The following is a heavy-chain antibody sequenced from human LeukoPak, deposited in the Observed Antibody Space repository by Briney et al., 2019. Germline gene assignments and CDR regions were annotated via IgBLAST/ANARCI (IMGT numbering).Heavy chain of an antibody. CDR3: ARGRTEWELQDY. Sequence: PGGSLRLSCAASGFTFSSYSMNWVRQAPGKGLEWVSSISSSSYIYYADSVKGRFTISRDNAKNSLYLQMNSLRAEDTAVYYCARGRTEWELQDYWGQGTLVTVSS. J-gene: IGHJ4*02. CDR2: ISSSSYI. D-gene: IGHD1-26*01. CDR1: GFTFSSYS. V-gene: IGHV3-21*01.